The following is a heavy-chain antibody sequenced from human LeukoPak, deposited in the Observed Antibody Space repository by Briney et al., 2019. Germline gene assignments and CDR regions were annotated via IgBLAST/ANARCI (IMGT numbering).Heavy chain of an antibody. V-gene: IGHV1-24*01. CDR1: RYTLTELS. CDR2: FDPEDGET. D-gene: IGHD3-22*01. Sequence: ASVKVSCKVSRYTLTELSMHWVRQAPGKGLEWMGGFDPEDGETIYAQKFQGRVTMTEDTSTDTAYMELSSLRSEDTAVYYCATEGLVVVTERGFDYWGQGTLVTVSS. J-gene: IGHJ4*02. CDR3: ATEGLVVVTERGFDY.